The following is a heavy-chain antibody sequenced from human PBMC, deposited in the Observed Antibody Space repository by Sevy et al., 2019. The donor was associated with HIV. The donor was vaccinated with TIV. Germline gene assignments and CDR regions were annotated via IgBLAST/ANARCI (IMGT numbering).Heavy chain of an antibody. D-gene: IGHD3-16*01. CDR1: GYNFNTYT. CDR3: ARAPYARRGFDY. V-gene: IGHV1-3*01. Sequence: ASVKVSCKATGYNFNTYTIHWVRQAPGRSLEWVAWLNPGNGNTKYSQQFRGRVTITRDTSARTGYMELTSLTSEDTAVYFCARAPYARRGFDYWGQGTLLTVSS. CDR2: LNPGNGNT. J-gene: IGHJ4*02.